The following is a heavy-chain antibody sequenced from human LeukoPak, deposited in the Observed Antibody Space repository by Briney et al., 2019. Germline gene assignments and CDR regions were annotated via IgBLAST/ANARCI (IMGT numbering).Heavy chain of an antibody. CDR1: GGSISSYY. Sequence: SETLSLTCTVSGGSISSYYWSWIRQPPGKGLEWIGYIYYSGSTNYNPSLKSRVTISVDTSKNQFSLKLSSVTAADTAVYYCARRDTISFDCWGQGTLASVSS. CDR3: ARRDTISFDC. J-gene: IGHJ4*02. D-gene: IGHD5-18*01. CDR2: IYYSGST. V-gene: IGHV4-59*08.